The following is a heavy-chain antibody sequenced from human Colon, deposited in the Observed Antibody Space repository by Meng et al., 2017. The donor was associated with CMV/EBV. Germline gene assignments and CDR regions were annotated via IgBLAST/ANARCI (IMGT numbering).Heavy chain of an antibody. CDR2: INPHSGGT. CDR3: ARDLVNCSSTSCFTYGMDG. J-gene: IGHJ6*02. V-gene: IGHV1-2*02. D-gene: IGHD2-2*01. CDR1: GYPFTGYY. Sequence: SVKVSCKSSGYPFTGYYMHWVRQAPGQGLDWMGWINPHSGGTNYAQKFQGRLTMARDTSISTAYMELSRLRSDDTTVYYCARDLVNCSSTSCFTYGMDGWGQGTTVTVSS.